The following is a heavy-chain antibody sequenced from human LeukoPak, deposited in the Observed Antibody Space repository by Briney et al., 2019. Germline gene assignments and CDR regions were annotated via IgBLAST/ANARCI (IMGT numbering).Heavy chain of an antibody. Sequence: GGSLRLSCAASGFTLSNAWMSWVRQAPGKGLEGVGRIKSKTDGETTDYAAPVKGRFTISRDDSKDTLYLQMNSLKTEDTAVYYCTRDKLELRQFDYWGQGTLVTVSS. D-gene: IGHD1-7*01. CDR3: TRDKLELRQFDY. J-gene: IGHJ4*02. V-gene: IGHV3-15*01. CDR1: GFTLSNAW. CDR2: IKSKTDGETT.